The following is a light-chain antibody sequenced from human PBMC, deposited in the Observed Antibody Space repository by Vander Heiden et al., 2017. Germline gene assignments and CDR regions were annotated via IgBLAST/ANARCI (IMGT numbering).Light chain of an antibody. J-gene: IGKJ1*01. CDR1: QSVSSY. CDR3: HQRSNWPQT. CDR2: DAS. Sequence: EIVLTQTPATLSLSPGERATLSCRTSQSVSSYLAWYQHKPGQAPRLLIFDASNSATGIPARFTGSGSGTDFTLTIISLEPEDFAVYYCHQRSNWPQTFGQGTKVEIK. V-gene: IGKV3-11*01.